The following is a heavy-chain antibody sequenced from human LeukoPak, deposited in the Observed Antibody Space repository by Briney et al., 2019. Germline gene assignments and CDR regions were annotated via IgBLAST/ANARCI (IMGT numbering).Heavy chain of an antibody. CDR1: GFTFSGSA. V-gene: IGHV3-20*04. Sequence: RAGGSLRLSCAASGFTFSGSAMHWVRQASGKGLEWVSGINWNGGSTVYADSVKGRFTISRDNAKNSLYLQMNSLRAEDTALYYCARANGYDSSGYYYIKYLYYYMDVWGKGTTVTVSS. J-gene: IGHJ6*03. CDR2: INWNGGST. CDR3: ARANGYDSSGYYYIKYLYYYMDV. D-gene: IGHD3-22*01.